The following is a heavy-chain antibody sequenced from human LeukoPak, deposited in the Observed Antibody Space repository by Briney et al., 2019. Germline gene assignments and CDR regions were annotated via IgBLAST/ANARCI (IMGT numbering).Heavy chain of an antibody. J-gene: IGHJ4*02. CDR3: VSWELATSGFDY. CDR2: IYYSGST. V-gene: IGHV4-59*08. D-gene: IGHD5-24*01. Sequence: SETLSLTCTVSGVSISSYYWSWIRQPPGKGLEWIGYIYYSGSTRHNPSLKSRVTISVDTSKNQFSLKLTSVTAADTAVYYCVSWELATSGFDYWGQGTLATVSS. CDR1: GVSISSYY.